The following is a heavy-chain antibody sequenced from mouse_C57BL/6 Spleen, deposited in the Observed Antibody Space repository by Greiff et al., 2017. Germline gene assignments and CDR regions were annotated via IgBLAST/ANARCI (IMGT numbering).Heavy chain of an antibody. J-gene: IGHJ2*01. Sequence: DVMLVESGGGLVKPGGSLKLSCAASGFTFSSYAMSWVRQTPEKRLEWVATISDGGSYTFYPDNVQGRFTISRDNAKNNLYLQMDHLNSEDTAMYYCARDREYDDYFDYWGQDTTLTVSS. CDR3: ARDREYDDYFDY. V-gene: IGHV5-4*01. D-gene: IGHD2-4*01. CDR2: ISDGGSYT. CDR1: GFTFSSYA.